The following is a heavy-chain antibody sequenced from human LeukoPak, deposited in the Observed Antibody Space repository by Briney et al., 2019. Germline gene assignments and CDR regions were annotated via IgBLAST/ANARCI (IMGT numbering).Heavy chain of an antibody. CDR3: ARATQYYDFWSGYSRGAFDI. J-gene: IGHJ3*02. Sequence: SETLSLTCTVSGGSISSYYWSWIRQPPGKGLEWIGYIYYSGSTNYNPSLKSRVTISVDTSKNQFSLKLSSVTAADTAVYYCARATQYYDFWSGYSRGAFDIWGQGTMVTVSS. CDR2: IYYSGST. CDR1: GGSISSYY. D-gene: IGHD3-3*01. V-gene: IGHV4-59*01.